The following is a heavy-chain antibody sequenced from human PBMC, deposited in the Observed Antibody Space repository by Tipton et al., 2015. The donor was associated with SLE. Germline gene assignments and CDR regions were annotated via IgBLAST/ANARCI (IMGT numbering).Heavy chain of an antibody. CDR1: GDSISSGGHY. D-gene: IGHD3-3*01. Sequence: TLSLTCPVSGDSISSGGHYWSWIRQLPGKGLEWIGCIYHSGTTYYNPSLKSRLTISVDTSENQFSLKLSSVTAADTAVYYCARVLDFWSAYYTGFDAFDIWGQGTMVTVSS. CDR3: ARVLDFWSAYYTGFDAFDI. J-gene: IGHJ3*02. CDR2: IYHSGTT. V-gene: IGHV4-30-4*08.